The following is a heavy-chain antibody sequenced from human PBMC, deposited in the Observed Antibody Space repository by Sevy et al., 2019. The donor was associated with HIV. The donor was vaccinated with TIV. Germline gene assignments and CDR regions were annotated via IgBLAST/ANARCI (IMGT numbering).Heavy chain of an antibody. CDR1: GGAISSSNW. V-gene: IGHV4-4*02. D-gene: IGHD3-3*01. CDR2: IYHSGST. CDR3: AGRGYDFWSGYYKVYYGMDV. J-gene: IGHJ6*02. Sequence: SETLSLTCAVSGGAISSSNWWSWIRQPPGKGLEWIGEIYHSGSTNYNPSLKSRVTISVDKSKNQFSLKLSSVTAADTAVYYCAGRGYDFWSGYYKVYYGMDVWGQGTTVTVSS.